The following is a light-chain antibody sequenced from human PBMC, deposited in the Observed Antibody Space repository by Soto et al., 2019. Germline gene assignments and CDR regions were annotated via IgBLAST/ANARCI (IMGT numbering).Light chain of an antibody. CDR1: QSVSSY. V-gene: IGKV3-11*01. CDR2: DAS. J-gene: IGKJ5*01. CDR3: QQRHMWPIT. Sequence: EIVLTQSPATLSLSPGERATLSCTASQSVSSYLAWYQQKPGQAPRFLIYDASNRATGIPDRFSGSGSGTDFTLTISSLEPEDSAVYYCQQRHMWPITFGQGTRLEIK.